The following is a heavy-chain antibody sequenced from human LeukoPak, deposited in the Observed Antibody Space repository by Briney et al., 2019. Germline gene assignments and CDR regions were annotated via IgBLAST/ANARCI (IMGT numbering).Heavy chain of an antibody. CDR3: AREPLPAMIGRAFDI. D-gene: IGHD3-22*01. CDR2: TYYRSKWYT. Sequence: SQTLSLTCAISGDSVSANNAAWNWIRQSPSRGLEWLGRTYYRSKWYTAYAVSVKSRITINSDTSKNQFSLKLSSVTAADAAVYYCAREPLPAMIGRAFDIWGQGTMVTVSS. CDR1: GDSVSANNAA. J-gene: IGHJ3*02. V-gene: IGHV6-1*01.